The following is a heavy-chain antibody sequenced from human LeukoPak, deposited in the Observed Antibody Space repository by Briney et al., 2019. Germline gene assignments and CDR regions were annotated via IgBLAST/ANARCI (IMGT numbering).Heavy chain of an antibody. V-gene: IGHV3-66*01. D-gene: IGHD3-3*01. CDR2: IYSGGST. Sequence: GGSLRLSCAASEFSVGSNYMTWVRQAPGKGLEWVSLIYSGGSTYYADSVKGRFTISRDNSKNSLYLQMNSLRAEDTAVYYCARYYDFWSGSYYFDYWGQGALVTVSS. J-gene: IGHJ4*02. CDR1: EFSVGSNY. CDR3: ARYYDFWSGSYYFDY.